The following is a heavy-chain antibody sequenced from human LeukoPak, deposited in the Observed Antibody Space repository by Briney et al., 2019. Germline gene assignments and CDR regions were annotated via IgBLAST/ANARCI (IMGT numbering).Heavy chain of an antibody. Sequence: GGSLRLSCAASGFTFSRYSMSWVRQAPGKGLEGVSSISRVITFIYYADSVKGRFTIARDNAKSSLYQQMTSLRAEDTAVYYCAREDSGDYATNTFDLWGRGTLVTVSS. J-gene: IGHJ2*01. V-gene: IGHV3-21*01. CDR1: GFTFSRYS. CDR2: ISRVITFI. D-gene: IGHD4-17*01. CDR3: AREDSGDYATNTFDL.